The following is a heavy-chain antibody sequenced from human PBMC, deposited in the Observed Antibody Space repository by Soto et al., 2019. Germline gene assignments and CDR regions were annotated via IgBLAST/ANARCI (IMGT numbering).Heavy chain of an antibody. Sequence: QVQLVESGGGLVKPGGSLRLSCAASGFTFSDYYMSWIRQAPGKGLEWVSKISRSGSTIYYADSVKGRFTISRDNAKNSLYLQMNSLRAEDTAVYYCAREAMGPRLRFLLSYYYYYMDVWGKGTTVTVSS. D-gene: IGHD3-3*01. J-gene: IGHJ6*03. CDR3: AREAMGPRLRFLLSYYYYYMDV. CDR2: ISRSGSTI. CDR1: GFTFSDYY. V-gene: IGHV3-11*01.